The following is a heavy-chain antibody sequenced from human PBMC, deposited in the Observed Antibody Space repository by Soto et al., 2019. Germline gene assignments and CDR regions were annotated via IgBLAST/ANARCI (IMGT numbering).Heavy chain of an antibody. J-gene: IGHJ6*02. V-gene: IGHV1-69*08. CDR3: AREDRDRETGLVPAAIDGMDV. CDR2: TIPIFGIP. CDR1: GGTFSRYS. D-gene: IGHD2-2*01. Sequence: QVQLVQSGAEVKKPGSSVKVSCKAPGGTFSRYSITWVRQAPGHGLEWLGRTIPIFGIPTYAQKFQGRVTFTADESTSTAYMELSSLRSDDTAVYYCAREDRDRETGLVPAAIDGMDVWGQGTTVTVSS.